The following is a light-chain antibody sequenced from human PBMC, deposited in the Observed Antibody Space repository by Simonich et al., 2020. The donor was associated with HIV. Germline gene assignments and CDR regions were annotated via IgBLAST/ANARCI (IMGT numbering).Light chain of an antibody. CDR3: SSPTADRGV. Sequence: QSALTQPASVSGSPGQSISISCTGTSSDVGGYNYVSWYQQHRGKAPKLIIYDVSKRPSGVSNRFSGSKSGNTASLTISGLQAEDEADYYCSSPTADRGVFGGGTKLTVL. CDR1: SSDVGGYNY. J-gene: IGLJ3*02. V-gene: IGLV2-14*01. CDR2: DVS.